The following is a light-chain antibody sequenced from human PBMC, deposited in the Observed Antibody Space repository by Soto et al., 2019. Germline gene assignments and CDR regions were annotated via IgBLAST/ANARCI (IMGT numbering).Light chain of an antibody. CDR1: QSVSSY. Sequence: DIVLAQSPATLSLSPGERATLSCRASQSVSSYLAWYQQKPGQAPRLLIYDASNRATGIPARFSGSGSGTDFTLTISSLEPEDFAVYYCQQRSNWPPALTCGGGTKV. CDR3: QQRSNWPPALT. J-gene: IGKJ4*01. V-gene: IGKV3-11*01. CDR2: DAS.